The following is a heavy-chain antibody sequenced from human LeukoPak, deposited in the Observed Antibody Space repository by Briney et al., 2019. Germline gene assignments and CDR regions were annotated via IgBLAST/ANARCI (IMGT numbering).Heavy chain of an antibody. CDR1: GFTFSSYA. Sequence: GGSLRLSCAASGFTFSSYAMSWVRQAPGKGLEWVSAISGSGGSTYYAESVKGRFTISRDNSKNTLYLQMNSLRVEDTAVYYCARVGSGSYYDYGMDVWGQGTTVTVSS. V-gene: IGHV3-23*01. CDR3: ARVGSGSYYDYGMDV. CDR2: ISGSGGST. J-gene: IGHJ6*02. D-gene: IGHD1-26*01.